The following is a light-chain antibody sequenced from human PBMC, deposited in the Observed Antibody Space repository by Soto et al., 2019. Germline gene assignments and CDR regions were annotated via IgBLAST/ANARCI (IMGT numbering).Light chain of an antibody. V-gene: IGLV2-14*01. J-gene: IGLJ1*01. CDR1: SSDVGAYTY. Sequence: QSVLTQPASVSGSPGQSITISCTGTSSDVGAYTYVSWYQQHPGKAPKLMIYDVSNRPSGVSNRFSGSKSGNTAFLIISVLQAEDEADYYCTSYTSNSTPYVFGGGTKVTVL. CDR3: TSYTSNSTPYV. CDR2: DVS.